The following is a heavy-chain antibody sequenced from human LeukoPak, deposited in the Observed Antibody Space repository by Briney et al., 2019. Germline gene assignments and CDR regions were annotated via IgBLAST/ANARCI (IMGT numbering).Heavy chain of an antibody. CDR3: ATRDYDFWSGRFDY. Sequence: ASEKVSCKASGGTFSSYAISWVRQAPGQGLEWMGGIIPIFGTANYAQKFQGRVTITADESASTAYMELSSLRSEDTAVYYCATRDYDFWSGRFDYWGQGTLVTVSS. J-gene: IGHJ4*02. D-gene: IGHD3-3*01. V-gene: IGHV1-69*13. CDR2: IIPIFGTA. CDR1: GGTFSSYA.